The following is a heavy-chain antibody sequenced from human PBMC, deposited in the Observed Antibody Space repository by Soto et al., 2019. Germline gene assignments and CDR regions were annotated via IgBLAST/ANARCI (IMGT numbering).Heavy chain of an antibody. D-gene: IGHD3-3*01. CDR3: ARVGSFLEWLTYYYYYMDV. J-gene: IGHJ6*03. Sequence: SETLSLTCTVSGGSISSYYWSWIRQPPGKGLEWIGYIYYSGSTNYNPSLKSRVTISVDTSKNQFSLKLSSVTAADTAVYYCARVGSFLEWLTYYYYYMDVGGKGTTVTVSS. CDR2: IYYSGST. V-gene: IGHV4-59*01. CDR1: GGSISSYY.